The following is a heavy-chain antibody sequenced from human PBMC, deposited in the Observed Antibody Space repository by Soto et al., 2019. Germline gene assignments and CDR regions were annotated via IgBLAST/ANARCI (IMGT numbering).Heavy chain of an antibody. V-gene: IGHV3-21*01. CDR3: ARDFRVAAAATGY. CDR2: ISSSSSYI. D-gene: IGHD6-13*01. CDR1: GFTFSSYS. Sequence: EVQLVESGGGLVKPGGSLRLSCAASGFTFSSYSMNWVRQAPGKGLEWVSPISSSSSYIYYADSVKGRFTISRDNAKNSLYLQMNSLRAEDTAVYYCARDFRVAAAATGYWGQGTLVTVSS. J-gene: IGHJ4*02.